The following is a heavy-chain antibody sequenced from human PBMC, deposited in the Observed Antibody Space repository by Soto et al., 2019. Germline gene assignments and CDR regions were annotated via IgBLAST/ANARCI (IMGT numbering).Heavy chain of an antibody. Sequence: GASVKVSCKASGGTYSSYAISWVRQAPGQGLEWMGGIIPIFGTANYAQKFQGRVTITADESTSTAYMELSSLRSEDTAVYYCARGGHDFWSVNAGGMDVWGQGTTVTVSS. D-gene: IGHD3-3*01. V-gene: IGHV1-69*13. CDR1: GGTYSSYA. CDR2: IIPIFGTA. J-gene: IGHJ6*02. CDR3: ARGGHDFWSVNAGGMDV.